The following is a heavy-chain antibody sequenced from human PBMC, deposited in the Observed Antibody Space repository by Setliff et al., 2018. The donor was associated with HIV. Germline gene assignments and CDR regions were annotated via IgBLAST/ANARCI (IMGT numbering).Heavy chain of an antibody. CDR1: GDSMSSDNYF. J-gene: IGHJ6*03. CDR2: IFHSGNT. D-gene: IGHD1-26*01. V-gene: IGHV4-39*01. CDR3: ARYRRFADYIDV. Sequence: TETLSLTCTVSGDSMSSDNYFWVWVRQPPGKGLEWMGNIFHSGNTYYSPSLKSRVTMSLDTSMNQFSLKLTSVTAADTALYYCARYRRFADYIDVWGKGTTVTV.